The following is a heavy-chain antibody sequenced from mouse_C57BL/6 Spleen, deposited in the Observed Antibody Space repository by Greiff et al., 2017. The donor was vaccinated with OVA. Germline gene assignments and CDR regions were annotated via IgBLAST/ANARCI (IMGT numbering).Heavy chain of an antibody. V-gene: IGHV2-6-1*01. D-gene: IGHD1-1*01. J-gene: IGHJ4*01. CDR2: IWSDGST. CDR1: GFSLTSYG. Sequence: QVQLQQSGPGLVAPSQSLSITCTVSGFSLTSYGVHWVRQPPGKGLEWLVVIWSDGSTTYNSALKSRLSISKDNSKSQVFLKMNSLQTDDTAMYYCARQPLYYYGSSYAMDYWGQGTPVTVSS. CDR3: ARQPLYYYGSSYAMDY.